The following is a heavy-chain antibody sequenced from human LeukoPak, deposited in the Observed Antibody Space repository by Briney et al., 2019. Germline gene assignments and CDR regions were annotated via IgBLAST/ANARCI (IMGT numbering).Heavy chain of an antibody. CDR1: GFTFSSYS. J-gene: IGHJ3*02. V-gene: IGHV3-21*01. CDR3: ARVTILAAFDI. D-gene: IGHD4-11*01. Sequence: GGSLRLSCAASGFTFSSYSMNWVRRAPGKGLEWVSSISSSSSYIYYADSVKGRFTISRDNAKNSLYLQMNSLRAEGTAVYYCARVTILAAFDIWGQGTMVTVSS. CDR2: ISSSSSYI.